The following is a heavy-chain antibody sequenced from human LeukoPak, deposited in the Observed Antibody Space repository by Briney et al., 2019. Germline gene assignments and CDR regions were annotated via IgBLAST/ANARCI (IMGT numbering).Heavy chain of an antibody. CDR2: IWYDGSNK. J-gene: IGHJ4*02. Sequence: PGGSLRLSCAASGFTFSSYAMYWVRQAPGKGLEWVTNIWYDGSNKYCADSVKGRFTISRDNSKNTLYLEMNSLRAEDTAVYYCARGATNYHADYWGQGTLVTVSS. D-gene: IGHD1-7*01. V-gene: IGHV3-33*01. CDR1: GFTFSSYA. CDR3: ARGATNYHADY.